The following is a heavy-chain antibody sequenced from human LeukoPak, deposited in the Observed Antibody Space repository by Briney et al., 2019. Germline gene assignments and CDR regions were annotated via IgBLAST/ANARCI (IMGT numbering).Heavy chain of an antibody. CDR1: GGSISSSSYY. V-gene: IGHV4-39*07. CDR2: IYYSGST. Sequence: SETLSLTCTVSGGSISSSSYYWGWIRQPPGKGLEWIGSIYYSGSTYYNPSLKSRVTISVDTSKNQFSLKLSSVTAADTAVYYCARDTAPAAFYYYYGMDVWGQGTTVTVSS. J-gene: IGHJ6*02. D-gene: IGHD2-2*01. CDR3: ARDTAPAAFYYYYGMDV.